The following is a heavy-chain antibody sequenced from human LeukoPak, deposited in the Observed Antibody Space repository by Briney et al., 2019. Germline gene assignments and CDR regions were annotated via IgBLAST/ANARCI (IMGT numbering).Heavy chain of an antibody. D-gene: IGHD6-13*01. CDR3: AVGGDSSSWLVFDP. Sequence: SQTLSLTCTVSGGSISSGSYYWSWIRQPAGKGLEWIGRIYTSGSTNYNPSLKSRVTISVDTSKNQFSLKLSSVTAADTAVYYCAVGGDSSSWLVFDPWGQGTLVTVSS. CDR2: IYTSGST. V-gene: IGHV4-61*02. CDR1: GGSISSGSYY. J-gene: IGHJ5*02.